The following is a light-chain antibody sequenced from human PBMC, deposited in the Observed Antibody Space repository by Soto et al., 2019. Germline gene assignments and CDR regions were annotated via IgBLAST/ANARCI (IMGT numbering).Light chain of an antibody. V-gene: IGKV3-20*01. CDR1: HSVSSY. CDR2: DAS. J-gene: IGKJ1*01. CDR3: QQYGSSPPKT. Sequence: EIVLTQSPATLSLSPGERATLSCRASHSVSSYLAWYQQKPGQAPRLLIYDASNRATGIPARFSGSGSGTDFTLTISRLEPEDLAVYYCQQYGSSPPKTFGQGTKVDIK.